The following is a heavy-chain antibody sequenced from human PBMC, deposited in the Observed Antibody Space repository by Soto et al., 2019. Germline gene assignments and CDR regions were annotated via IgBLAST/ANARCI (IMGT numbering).Heavy chain of an antibody. J-gene: IGHJ5*02. D-gene: IGHD3-10*01. Sequence: SETLSLSCTVSGGSISSYYWSWIRQPPGKGLEWIGEINHSGSTNYNPSLKSRVTISVDTSKNQFSLKLSSVTAADTAVYYCARRNMVRGAMNWFDPWGQGTLVTVSS. CDR2: INHSGST. CDR1: GGSISSYY. CDR3: ARRNMVRGAMNWFDP. V-gene: IGHV4-34*01.